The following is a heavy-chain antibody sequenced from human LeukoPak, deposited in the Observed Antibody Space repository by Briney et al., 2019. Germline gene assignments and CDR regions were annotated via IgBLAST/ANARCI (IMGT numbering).Heavy chain of an antibody. V-gene: IGHV4-34*01. CDR1: GVSFSGYY. Sequence: SETLSLTCAVYGVSFSGYYWSWIRQPPGKGLEWIGEINHSGSTNYNPSLKSRVTISVDTSKNQFSLKLSSVTAADTAVYYCARAGSYGYDYWGQGTLVTVSS. CDR3: ARAGSYGYDY. D-gene: IGHD5-18*01. CDR2: INHSGST. J-gene: IGHJ4*02.